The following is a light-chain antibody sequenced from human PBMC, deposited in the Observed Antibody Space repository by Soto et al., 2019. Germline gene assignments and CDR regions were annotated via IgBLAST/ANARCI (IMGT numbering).Light chain of an antibody. J-gene: IGLJ1*01. CDR3: ASYAGGNQV. V-gene: IGLV2-8*01. Sequence: QSALTQPPSASGSPGQSVTISCTGTSSDVGNYDFVSWYQHHPGKAPRLMIYEVTRRPSGVPDRFSGSKSGNTASLTLSGLLPEDEADYYCASYAGGNQVFGTGTKLTVL. CDR1: SSDVGNYDF. CDR2: EVT.